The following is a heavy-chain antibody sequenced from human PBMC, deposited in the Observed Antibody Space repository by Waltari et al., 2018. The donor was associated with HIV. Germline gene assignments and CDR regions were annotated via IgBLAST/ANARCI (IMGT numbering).Heavy chain of an antibody. Sequence: QVQLVKSGAEAKKPGPSVTIPRTASRGAATSHSFTWVRQAPGQGLAWMGRVIPVTGTANKAQRFQDRVTITADKITTTVYMELRSLRLDDTAMYYCASARETMGVDFDSWGQGTPVTV. CDR1: RGAATSHS. CDR3: ASARETMGVDFDS. D-gene: IGHD3-10*01. J-gene: IGHJ4*02. CDR2: VIPVTGTA. V-gene: IGHV1-69*08.